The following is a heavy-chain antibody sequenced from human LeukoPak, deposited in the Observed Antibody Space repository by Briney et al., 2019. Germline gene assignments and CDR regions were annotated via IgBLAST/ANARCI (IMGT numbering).Heavy chain of an antibody. Sequence: QPGGSLRLSCAASGFTFSSYEMNWVRQAPGKGLEWVSYISSSSSTIYYADSVKGRFTISRDNAKNSLYLQMNSLRAEDTAVYYCATSPPPPKYYYGSGSYFDYYYMDVWGKGTTVTVSS. V-gene: IGHV3-48*01. CDR2: ISSSSSTI. CDR1: GFTFSSYE. J-gene: IGHJ6*03. CDR3: ATSPPPPKYYYGSGSYFDYYYMDV. D-gene: IGHD3-10*01.